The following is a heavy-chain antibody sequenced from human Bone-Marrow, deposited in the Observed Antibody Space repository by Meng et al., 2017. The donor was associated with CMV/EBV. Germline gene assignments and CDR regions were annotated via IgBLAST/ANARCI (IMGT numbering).Heavy chain of an antibody. V-gene: IGHV4-61*08. CDR3: ARENYYYNDAFDI. CDR2: IYYSGST. J-gene: IGHJ3*02. CDR1: GGSISSGGYY. Sequence: SETLSLTCTVSGGSISSGGYYWSWIRQHPGKGLEWIGYIYYSGSTNYNPSLKSRVTTSVDTSKNQFSLKLSSVTAADTAVYYCARENYYYNDAFDIWGQGTMATVSS. D-gene: IGHD3-22*01.